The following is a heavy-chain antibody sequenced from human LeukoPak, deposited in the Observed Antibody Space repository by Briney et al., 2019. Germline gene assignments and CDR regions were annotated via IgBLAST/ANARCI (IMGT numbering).Heavy chain of an antibody. CDR3: AELGITMIGGV. CDR1: GFTFSSYE. V-gene: IGHV3-48*03. J-gene: IGHJ6*04. D-gene: IGHD3-10*02. Sequence: GRSLRLSCAASGFTFSSYEMNWVRQAPGKLLEWVSYISSSGSTIYYADSVKGRFTISRDNAKNSLYLQMNRLRAEDTAVYYCAELGITMIGGVWGKGTTVTISS. CDR2: ISSSGSTI.